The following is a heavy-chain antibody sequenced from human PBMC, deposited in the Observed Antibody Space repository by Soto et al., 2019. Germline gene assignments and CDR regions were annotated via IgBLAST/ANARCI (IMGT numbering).Heavy chain of an antibody. CDR1: GFTFSSYA. J-gene: IGHJ6*02. CDR3: AKQVVVAAKLSNYYGMDV. Sequence: SLRLSCAASGFTFSSYAMSWVRQAPGKGLEWVSAISGSGGSTYYADSVKGRFTISRDNSKNTLYLQMNSLRAEDTAVYYCAKQVVVAAKLSNYYGMDVWGQGTTVTVSS. D-gene: IGHD2-15*01. CDR2: ISGSGGST. V-gene: IGHV3-23*01.